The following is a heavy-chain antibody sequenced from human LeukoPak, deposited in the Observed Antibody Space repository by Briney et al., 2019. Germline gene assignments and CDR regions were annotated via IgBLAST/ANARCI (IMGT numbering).Heavy chain of an antibody. CDR1: GHSMNSGYC. V-gene: IGHV4-38-2*01. D-gene: IGHD5-12*01. Sequence: PSETLSLTCAVSGHSMNSGYCWGWIRQPPGKGLEWIGSIYHSGSTYYNPSLKSRVTISVDTSKNQFSLKLSSVTAADTAVYYCARVATTTNPPQRPFDYWGQGTLVTVSS. J-gene: IGHJ4*02. CDR3: ARVATTTNPPQRPFDY. CDR2: IYHSGST.